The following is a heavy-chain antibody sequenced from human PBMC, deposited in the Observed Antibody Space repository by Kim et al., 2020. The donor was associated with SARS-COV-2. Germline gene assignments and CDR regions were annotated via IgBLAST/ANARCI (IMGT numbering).Heavy chain of an antibody. CDR3: ARVKLTTGVSFDY. D-gene: IGHD4-4*01. Sequence: YNPSLKSRVTISVDTSKNQFSLKLSSVTAADTAVYYCARVKLTTGVSFDYWGQGTLVTVSS. V-gene: IGHV4-31*02. J-gene: IGHJ4*02.